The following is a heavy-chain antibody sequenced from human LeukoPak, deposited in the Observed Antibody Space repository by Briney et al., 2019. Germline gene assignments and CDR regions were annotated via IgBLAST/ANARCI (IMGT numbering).Heavy chain of an antibody. D-gene: IGHD6-19*01. J-gene: IGHJ5*02. CDR1: GFTVSSNY. V-gene: IGHV3-66*01. CDR3: ARGGRFFRSYSSGWYRRANWFDP. CDR2: IYSGGST. Sequence: GGSLRLSCAASGFTVSSNYMSWVRQAPGKGLEWVSVIYSGGSTYYADSVKGRFTISRDNSKNTLYLQMNSLRAEDTAVYYCARGGRFFRSYSSGWYRRANWFDPWGQGTLVTVSS.